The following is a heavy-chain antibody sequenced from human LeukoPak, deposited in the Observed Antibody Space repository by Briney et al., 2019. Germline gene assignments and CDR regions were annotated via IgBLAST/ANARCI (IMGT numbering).Heavy chain of an antibody. D-gene: IGHD3-16*01. CDR3: VGAPNPDYFDL. Sequence: SETLSLTCTVSSGSISSSSYYWSWIRQPPGKGLEWIGYIYYSGATNYNPSLKSRVSISVDTSKNQVSLKLSSVTAADTAVYYCVGAPNPDYFDLWGQGTLVTVSS. CDR1: SGSISSSSYY. J-gene: IGHJ4*02. V-gene: IGHV4-61*05. CDR2: IYYSGAT.